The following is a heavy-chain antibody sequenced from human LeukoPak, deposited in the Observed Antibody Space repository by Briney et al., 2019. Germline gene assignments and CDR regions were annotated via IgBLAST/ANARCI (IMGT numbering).Heavy chain of an antibody. D-gene: IGHD4-11*01. V-gene: IGHV4-39*01. Sequence: PSETLSLTCTVSGGSISSYYWSWIRQPPGKGLEWIGSIYYSGSTYYNPSLKSRVTISVDTSKNQFSLKLSSVTAADTAVYYCARQYSNYVFDYWGQGTLVTVSS. CDR1: GGSISSYY. CDR3: ARQYSNYVFDY. J-gene: IGHJ4*02. CDR2: IYYSGST.